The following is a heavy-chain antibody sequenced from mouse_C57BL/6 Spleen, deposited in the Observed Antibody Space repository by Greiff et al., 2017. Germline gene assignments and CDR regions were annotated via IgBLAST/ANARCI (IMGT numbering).Heavy chain of an antibody. V-gene: IGHV3-6*01. D-gene: IGHD4-1*01. CDR2: ISYDGSN. CDR3: ARGDWAGFAY. Sequence: EVQLQQSGPGLVKPSQSLSLTCSVTGYSITSGYYWNWIRQFPGNKLEWMGYISYDGSNNYNPSLKNRISITRDTSKNQFFLKLHSVTTEDTATYYCARGDWAGFAYWGQGTLVTVSA. CDR1: GYSITSGYY. J-gene: IGHJ3*01.